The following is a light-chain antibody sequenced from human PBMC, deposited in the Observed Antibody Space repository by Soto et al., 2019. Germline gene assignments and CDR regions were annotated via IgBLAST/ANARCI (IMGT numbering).Light chain of an antibody. V-gene: IGKV1-33*01. Sequence: IQLTQSPSSLSASVGDRVTIACQASQDISNYLNWYQQRPGKAPKLLIYDTSNLETGVPSRFSGSGSGTDFTLTISRLQPEDIATYYCQQYDNLPLTFGGGTKVDIK. CDR2: DTS. CDR1: QDISNY. CDR3: QQYDNLPLT. J-gene: IGKJ4*01.